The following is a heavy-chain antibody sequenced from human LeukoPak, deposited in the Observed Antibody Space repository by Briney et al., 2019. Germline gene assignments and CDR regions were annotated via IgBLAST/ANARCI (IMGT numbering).Heavy chain of an antibody. J-gene: IGHJ3*02. D-gene: IGHD6-19*01. CDR1: GFTFSSYD. CDR3: ARAVAGIAFDI. Sequence: PGGSLRLSCAASGFTFSSYDMHWVRQATGRGLEWVSAIGTAGDTYYPGSVKGRFTISRENAKNSLYLQMNSLRAGDTAVYYCARAVAGIAFDIWGQGTMVTVSS. CDR2: IGTAGDT. V-gene: IGHV3-13*01.